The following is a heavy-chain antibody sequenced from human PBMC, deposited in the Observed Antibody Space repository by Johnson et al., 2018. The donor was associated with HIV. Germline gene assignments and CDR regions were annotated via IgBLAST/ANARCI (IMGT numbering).Heavy chain of an antibody. CDR2: IYSGGST. D-gene: IGHD6-19*01. J-gene: IGHJ3*02. CDR1: GFTFSDYY. V-gene: IGHV3-66*01. Sequence: VQLVESGGGLVKPGGSLRLSCAASGFTFSDYYMSWVRQAPGKGLEWVSVIYSGGSTYYADSVKGRFTISRDNSKNTLYLQMNILRAEDTAVYYCAKEGYSSGWYGPPDAFDIWGQGTMVTVSS. CDR3: AKEGYSSGWYGPPDAFDI.